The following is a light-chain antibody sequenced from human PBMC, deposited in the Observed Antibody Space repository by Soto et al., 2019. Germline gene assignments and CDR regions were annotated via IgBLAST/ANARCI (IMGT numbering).Light chain of an antibody. V-gene: IGKV1-5*01. CDR1: QSISSW. Sequence: DIQMTQSPSTLSASVGDRVTITCRASQSISSWLAWYQQKPGKAPNLLIYDASTLERGVPSKFSGSGSGTEFTLTISSLQPEDVATYYCQKYNGEFAFGPGTKVDV. CDR2: DAS. CDR3: QKYNGEFA. J-gene: IGKJ3*01.